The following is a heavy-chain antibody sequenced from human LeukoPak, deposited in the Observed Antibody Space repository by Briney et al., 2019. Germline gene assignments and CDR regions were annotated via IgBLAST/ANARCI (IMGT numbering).Heavy chain of an antibody. D-gene: IGHD3-22*01. J-gene: IGHJ4*02. CDR1: GFTFSSYD. CDR2: IGTAGDT. CDR3: ARGPPYYYDSSGYSLDY. Sequence: GGSLRLSCAASGFTFSSYDMHWVRQSTGKGLEWVSGIGTAGDTYYLGSVKGRFTISRENAKNSLYLQMNSLRAEDTAVYYCARGPPYYYDSSGYSLDYWGQGTLVTVSS. V-gene: IGHV3-13*01.